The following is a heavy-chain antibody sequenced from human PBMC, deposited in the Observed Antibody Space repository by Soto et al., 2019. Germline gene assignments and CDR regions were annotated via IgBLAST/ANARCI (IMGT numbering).Heavy chain of an antibody. CDR3: ARIPQTAAAGLLYHYYSMDV. D-gene: IGHD6-13*01. V-gene: IGHV3-21*01. CDR2: ISSSSSYI. J-gene: IGHJ6*02. CDR1: GFTFSSYS. Sequence: SGGSLRLSCAASGFTFSSYSMNWVRQAPGKGLEWVSSISSSSSYIYYADSVKGRFTISRDNAKNSLYLQMNSLRAEDTAVYYCARIPQTAAAGLLYHYYSMDVWGQGTTVTVSS.